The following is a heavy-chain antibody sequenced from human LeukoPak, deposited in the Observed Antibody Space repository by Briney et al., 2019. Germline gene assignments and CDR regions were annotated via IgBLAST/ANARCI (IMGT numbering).Heavy chain of an antibody. V-gene: IGHV4-4*08. CDR2: IYSSETT. CDR1: GGSITGYH. Sequence: SETLSLTCTVSGGSITGYHWSWIRQPPGKGLEWIGYIYSSETTNYKPSLKSRVTISADTSKNQISLKLTSVTAADTATYYCARRNDFHIWGQGTMVTVSS. J-gene: IGHJ3*02. CDR3: ARRNDFHI.